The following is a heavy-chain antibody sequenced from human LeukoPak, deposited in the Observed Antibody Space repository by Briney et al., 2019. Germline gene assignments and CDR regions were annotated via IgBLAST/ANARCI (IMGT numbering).Heavy chain of an antibody. Sequence: PSETLTLTCTVSGGSISSYYWSWIRQPPGKGLEWIAYISDIGSINYNPSLKSRVTISLDTSKNQFSLKLSSVTAADTAVYYCAGHHPRNTVDFWGQGTLVTVSS. CDR3: AGHHPRNTVDF. V-gene: IGHV4-59*08. J-gene: IGHJ4*02. D-gene: IGHD2/OR15-2a*01. CDR1: GGSISSYY. CDR2: ISDIGSI.